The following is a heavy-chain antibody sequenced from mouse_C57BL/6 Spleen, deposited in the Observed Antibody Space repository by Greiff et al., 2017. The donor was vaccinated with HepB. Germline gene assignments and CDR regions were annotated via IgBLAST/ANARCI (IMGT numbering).Heavy chain of an antibody. CDR2: INPNNGGT. V-gene: IGHV1-18*01. CDR1: GYTFTDYN. D-gene: IGHD2-3*01. CDR3: ARSDGYYRFAY. J-gene: IGHJ3*01. Sequence: VQLKESGPELVKPGASVKIPCKASGYTFTDYNMDWVKQSHGKSLEWIGDINPNNGGTIYNQKFKGKATLTVDKSSSTAYMELRSLTSEDTAVYYCARSDGYYRFAYWGQGTLVTVSA.